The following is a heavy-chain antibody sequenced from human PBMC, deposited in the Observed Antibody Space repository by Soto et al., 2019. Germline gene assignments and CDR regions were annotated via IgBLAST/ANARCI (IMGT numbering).Heavy chain of an antibody. CDR1: GGSISCSY. J-gene: IGHJ4*02. CDR2: VYYTGST. D-gene: IGHD6-19*01. CDR3: ARSVAVPGAHIDY. V-gene: IGHV4-59*01. Sequence: SETLSLTCIVSGGSISCSYWSWIRQSPGKGLEWLGYVYYTGSTNYSPSLRSRVSISVDTSKNEFSLRLSSVTAADTAVYFCARSVAVPGAHIDYWGQGTQVTVSS.